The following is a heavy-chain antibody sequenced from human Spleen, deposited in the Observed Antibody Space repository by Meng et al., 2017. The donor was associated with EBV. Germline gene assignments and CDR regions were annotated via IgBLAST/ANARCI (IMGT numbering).Heavy chain of an antibody. D-gene: IGHD3-3*01. V-gene: IGHV4-4*01. Sequence: QAHIQGSGPGLLQPAGTLSLTCAVSGGSISDNYWWSWVRQVPGKGLEWIGEIYHSGTTSTNPSLRSRITLSLDKSKNEFSLQLNSVTAADTAIYFCTRLGGSFDFWIWGHGTLVTVSS. CDR3: TRLGGSFDFWI. J-gene: IGHJ4*01. CDR2: IYHSGTT. CDR1: GGSISDNYW.